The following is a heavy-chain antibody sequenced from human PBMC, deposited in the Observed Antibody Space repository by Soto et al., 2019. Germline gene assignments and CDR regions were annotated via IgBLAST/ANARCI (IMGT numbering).Heavy chain of an antibody. CDR2: IKQDGSKK. CDR3: AKRVWYFDL. V-gene: IGHV3-7*01. J-gene: IGHJ2*01. Sequence: GGSLTLASAASGFTFSNYWMTWVRQAPGKGLEWVANIKQDGSKKYYVDSVKGRFTISRDNAKNPLYLQMNSLRAEDTAVYYCAKRVWYFDLWGRGTLVTVSS. CDR1: GFTFSNYW.